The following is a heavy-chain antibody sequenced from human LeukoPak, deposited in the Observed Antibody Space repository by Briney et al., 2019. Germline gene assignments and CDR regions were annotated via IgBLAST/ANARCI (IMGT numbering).Heavy chain of an antibody. V-gene: IGHV1-18*04. CDR3: ARGALLLRFGELLNSDWYFDL. J-gene: IGHJ2*01. D-gene: IGHD3-10*01. CDR2: ISAYNGNT. CDR1: GYTFTSYG. Sequence: ASVKVSCKASGYTFTSYGISWVRQAPGQGLEWMGWISAYNGNTNYAQKLQGRVTMTTDTSTSTAYMELRSLRSDDTAVYYCARGALLLRFGELLNSDWYFDLWGRGTLVTVSS.